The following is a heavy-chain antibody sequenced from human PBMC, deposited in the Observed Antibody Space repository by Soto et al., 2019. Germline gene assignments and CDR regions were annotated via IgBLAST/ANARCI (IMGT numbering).Heavy chain of an antibody. CDR1: GFTFSILA. CDR3: AREETAWPLAYGLDV. Sequence: SLRLSCAASGFTFSILAMSWVRQSPGKGLEWVSTISGSGGSTYYADAVKGRFSISRDNSMGTLYLQMKSLRVEDTAIYYCAREETAWPLAYGLDVWGQGTTVTVSS. CDR2: ISGSGGST. V-gene: IGHV3-23*01. J-gene: IGHJ6*02. D-gene: IGHD2-21*02.